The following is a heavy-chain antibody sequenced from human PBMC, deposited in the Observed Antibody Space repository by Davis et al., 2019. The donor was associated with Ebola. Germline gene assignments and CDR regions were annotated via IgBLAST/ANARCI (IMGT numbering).Heavy chain of an antibody. CDR1: GNSFTSHW. J-gene: IGHJ5*02. CDR2: IYPGDSDT. V-gene: IGHV5-51*01. D-gene: IGHD4-17*01. CDR3: ARHGDYGDYVPHDWFDP. Sequence: PGGSLRLSCKDSGNSFTSHWIGWVRQMPGKGLEWMGIIYPGDSDTRYSPSFQGQVIISADKSISTVYLQWSSLKTSDTAIYYCARHGDYGDYVPHDWFDPWGQGTLVTVSS.